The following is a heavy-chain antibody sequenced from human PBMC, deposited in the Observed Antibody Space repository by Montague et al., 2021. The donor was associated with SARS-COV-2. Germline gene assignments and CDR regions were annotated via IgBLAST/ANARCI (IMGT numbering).Heavy chain of an antibody. CDR2: VYISGST. CDR1: GDSINNVNYF. D-gene: IGHD3-10*01. Sequence: TLSLTCSVFGDSINNVNYFWSWIRQPAGKGLEWIGRVYISGSTDYNPSLKSRVTMLLDKSANELTLQVTSVTAADTAVYYCARDSGYGSGSSFNWFDSWGQGLVVTVSS. CDR3: ARDSGYGSGSSFNWFDS. V-gene: IGHV4-61*02. J-gene: IGHJ5*01.